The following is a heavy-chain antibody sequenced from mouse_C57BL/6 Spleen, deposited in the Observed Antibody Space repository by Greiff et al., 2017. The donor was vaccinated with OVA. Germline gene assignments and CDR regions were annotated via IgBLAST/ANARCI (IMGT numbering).Heavy chain of an antibody. V-gene: IGHV1-72*01. CDR2: IDPNSGGT. CDR3: ARGGTTVVATWYFDV. CDR1: GYTFTSYW. Sequence: QVQLQQPGAELVKPGASVKLSCKASGYTFTSYWMHWVKQRPGRGLEWIGRIDPNSGGTKYNEKFKSKATLTVDKPSSTDYMQLSSRTSEDSAFYDCARGGTTVVATWYFDVWGTGTTVTVSS. J-gene: IGHJ1*03. D-gene: IGHD1-1*01.